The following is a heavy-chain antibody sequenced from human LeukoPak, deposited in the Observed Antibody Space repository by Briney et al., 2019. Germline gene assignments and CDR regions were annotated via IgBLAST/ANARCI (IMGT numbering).Heavy chain of an antibody. CDR3: AVSGWYYGMGV. V-gene: IGHV4-59*01. J-gene: IGHJ6*02. CDR2: IYYSGST. D-gene: IGHD6-19*01. Sequence: PSETLSLTCTVSGGSISSYYWSWIRQPPGKGLEWIGYIYYSGSTNYNPSLKSRVTISVDTSKNQFSLKLSSVTAADTAVYYCAVSGWYYGMGVWGQGTTVTVSS. CDR1: GGSISSYY.